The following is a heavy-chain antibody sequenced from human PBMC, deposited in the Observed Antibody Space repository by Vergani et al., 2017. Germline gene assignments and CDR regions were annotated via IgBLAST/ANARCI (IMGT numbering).Heavy chain of an antibody. CDR1: GFTFSSYS. CDR2: ISSSGSYI. J-gene: IGHJ4*02. V-gene: IGHV3-21*01. D-gene: IGHD1-26*01. Sequence: EVQLVESGGGLVKPGGSLRLSCAASGFTFSSYSMNWVRQAPGKGLEWVSSISSSGSYIYYADSVKGRLTISRDNAKNSLYLQMNSLRAEDTAVYYCARPDSGSLDYWGQGTLVTVSS. CDR3: ARPDSGSLDY.